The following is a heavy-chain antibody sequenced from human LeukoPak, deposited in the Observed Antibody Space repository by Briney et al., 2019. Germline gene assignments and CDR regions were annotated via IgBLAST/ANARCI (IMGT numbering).Heavy chain of an antibody. D-gene: IGHD1-26*01. J-gene: IGHJ1*01. CDR1: GFTFTSSV. CDR3: AAGIGSRPEYFHY. CDR2: IVVGSGNT. Sequence: TSVKVSCKASGFTFTSSVMQWVRQARGQRLEWIGWIVVGSGNTNYAQKFQERVAITRDKSTSTAYMELSSLRSEDTAVYYCAAGIGSRPEYFHYWGQGTLVTVSS. V-gene: IGHV1-58*02.